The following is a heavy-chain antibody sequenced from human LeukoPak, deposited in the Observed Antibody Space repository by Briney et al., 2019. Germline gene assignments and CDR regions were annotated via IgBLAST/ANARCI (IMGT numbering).Heavy chain of an antibody. Sequence: SVKVSCKASGGTFSSYAISWVRQAPGQGLEWMGGIIPIFGTANYAQKFQGKVTITTDESTSTAYMELSSLRSEDTAVYYCARGGYCGGDCYSIWFDPWGQGTLVTVSS. D-gene: IGHD2-21*02. CDR1: GGTFSSYA. V-gene: IGHV1-69*05. CDR3: ARGGYCGGDCYSIWFDP. J-gene: IGHJ5*02. CDR2: IIPIFGTA.